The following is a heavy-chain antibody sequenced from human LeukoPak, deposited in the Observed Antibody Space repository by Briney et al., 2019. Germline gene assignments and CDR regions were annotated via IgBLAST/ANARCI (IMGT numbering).Heavy chain of an antibody. D-gene: IGHD6-19*01. J-gene: IGHJ6*02. CDR1: GYTFTSYD. CDR3: VRDSSGPYYYYYGMDV. Sequence: ASVKVSCKASGYTFTSYDINWVRQATGQGLEWMGWMNPNSGNTGYAQKFQGRVTMTRNTSISTAYMELSSLRSEDTAVYYCVRDSSGPYYYYYGMDVWGQGTTVTVSS. V-gene: IGHV1-8*01. CDR2: MNPNSGNT.